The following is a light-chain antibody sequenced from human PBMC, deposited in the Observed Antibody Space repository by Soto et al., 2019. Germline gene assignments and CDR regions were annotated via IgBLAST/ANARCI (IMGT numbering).Light chain of an antibody. V-gene: IGKV2-28*01. CDR1: QSLLDSNGYNY. CDR2: LGS. CDR3: LQGGQTPLT. J-gene: IGKJ4*01. Sequence: IVMTQSPLSLPVTPGEPASISCRSSQSLLDSNGYNYLDWYLQRPGQSPQLLIYLGSNRASGVPDRFSGSGSGTEFTLKISRVEAEDVGVYYCLQGGQTPLTFGGGNKLAIK.